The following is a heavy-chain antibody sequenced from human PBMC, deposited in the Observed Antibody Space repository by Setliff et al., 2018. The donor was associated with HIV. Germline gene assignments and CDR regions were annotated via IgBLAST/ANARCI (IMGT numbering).Heavy chain of an antibody. CDR1: GGTFNNYG. CDR3: ARVRRDLYNFWSGYYVHWYSDL. V-gene: IGHV1-69*13. Sequence: GASVKVSCKASGGTFNNYGISWLRQAPGQGPEWMGGIVPIFGTTNYAQKFKGRVTITADDSTSTAYLELSSLRSDDTAVYYCARVRRDLYNFWSGYYVHWYSDLWGRGTLVTVSS. D-gene: IGHD3-3*01. CDR2: IVPIFGTT. J-gene: IGHJ2*01.